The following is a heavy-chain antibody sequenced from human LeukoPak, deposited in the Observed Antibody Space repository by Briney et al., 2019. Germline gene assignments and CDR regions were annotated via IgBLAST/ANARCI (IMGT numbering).Heavy chain of an antibody. CDR3: AKDHSSGWPYCFPY. D-gene: IGHD6-19*01. CDR2: ISARGGST. V-gene: IGHV3-23*01. J-gene: IGHJ4*02. Sequence: GGSLRRSCAASAFTFSSYAMSWVRHAPGNGLEWVSAISARGGSTYSADSVKGRFTISRDNSKNTLFLQMNSLRAEDTAVYYCAKDHSSGWPYCFPYWGQGTLVTVSS. CDR1: AFTFSSYA.